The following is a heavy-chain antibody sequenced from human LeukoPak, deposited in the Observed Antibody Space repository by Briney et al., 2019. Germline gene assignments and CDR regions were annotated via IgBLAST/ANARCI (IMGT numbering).Heavy chain of an antibody. CDR1: GFTFSSYA. J-gene: IGHJ4*02. D-gene: IGHD3-22*01. CDR2: ISSDGSNK. Sequence: GGSLRLSCAASGFTFSSYAMHWVRQAPGKGLEWVAVISSDGSNKYYADSVKGRFTISRDNSKNTLYLQMNSLRAEDTAVYYCARDPDYYDSSGPFDYWGQGTLVTVSS. V-gene: IGHV3-30*04. CDR3: ARDPDYYDSSGPFDY.